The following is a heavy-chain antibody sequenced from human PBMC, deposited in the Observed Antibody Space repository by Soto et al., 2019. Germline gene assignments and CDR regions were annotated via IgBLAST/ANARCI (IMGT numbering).Heavy chain of an antibody. CDR1: GFTFRSYA. CDR3: ARVSGQWLETYYYYGMDV. D-gene: IGHD6-19*01. J-gene: IGHJ6*02. V-gene: IGHV3-23*01. CDR2: ISGSGGST. Sequence: PGGSLRLSCAASGFTFRSYAMSWVRQAPGKGLEWVSVISGSGGSTYYADSVKGRFTISRDNAKNSLYLQMNSLRAEDTPVYYCARVSGQWLETYYYYGMDVWGQGTTVTVSS.